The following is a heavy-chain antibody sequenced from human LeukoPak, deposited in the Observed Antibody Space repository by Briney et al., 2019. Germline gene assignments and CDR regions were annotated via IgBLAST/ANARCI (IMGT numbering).Heavy chain of an antibody. CDR2: INAGNGDT. D-gene: IGHD6-13*01. Sequence: ASVKVSCKASGYTFTTYAIHWVRQAPGQGLEWMGWINAGNGDTKCSQKFQGRVTITRDTSASTAFMELSSLKSEDTAVYYCARVSSSWSGSFGYWGQGTLVTVSS. V-gene: IGHV1-3*01. CDR1: GYTFTTYA. CDR3: ARVSSSWSGSFGY. J-gene: IGHJ4*02.